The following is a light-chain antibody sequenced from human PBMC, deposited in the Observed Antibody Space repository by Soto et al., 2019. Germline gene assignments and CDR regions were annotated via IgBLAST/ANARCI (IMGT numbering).Light chain of an antibody. J-gene: IGKJ2*03. CDR3: QQTYSTLNS. CDR1: QSIGTF. CDR2: DAS. Sequence: DIQMTQSPSTLSAFVGDRVSITCRASQSIGTFLAWYQQKPGKAPKVLIYDASTLESGVPSRFSGSGSGTEFTLTISSLQPEDFATYYCQQTYSTLNSFGQGTKLEIK. V-gene: IGKV1-5*01.